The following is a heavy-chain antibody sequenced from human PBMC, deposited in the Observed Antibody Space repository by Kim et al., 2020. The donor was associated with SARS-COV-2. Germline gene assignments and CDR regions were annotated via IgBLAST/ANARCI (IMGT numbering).Heavy chain of an antibody. V-gene: IGHV3-7*01. Sequence: DVSEKNCVDSLRGRFTISRDNAEKLLYLQMDSLRAEDTAVYYCASLKYDYWGRGALVTVSS. J-gene: IGHJ4*02. CDR2: DVSEK. CDR3: ASLKYDY.